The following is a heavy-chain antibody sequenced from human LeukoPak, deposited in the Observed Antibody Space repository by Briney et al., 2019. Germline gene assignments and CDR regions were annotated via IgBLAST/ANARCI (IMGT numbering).Heavy chain of an antibody. J-gene: IGHJ4*02. D-gene: IGHD2-8*01. V-gene: IGHV1-8*03. CDR1: GYTFTSYD. Sequence: DSVKVSCKASGYTFTSYDINWVRQATGQGLEWMGWMNPNSSNTDYAQKFQGRVTITRNTSISTAYMELSSLRSEDTAVYYCARAPSYYIVLMVYAFSHPYYFDYWGQGTLVTVSS. CDR3: ARAPSYYIVLMVYAFSHPYYFDY. CDR2: MNPNSSNT.